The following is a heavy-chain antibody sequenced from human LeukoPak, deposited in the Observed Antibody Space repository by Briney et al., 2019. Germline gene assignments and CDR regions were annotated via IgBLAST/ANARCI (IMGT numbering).Heavy chain of an antibody. CDR1: GGSISSSSYS. V-gene: IGHV4-39*01. CDR2: IYYSGST. D-gene: IGHD1-26*01. CDR3: ARQVRGKLPGVPYYFDY. Sequence: SETLSLTCTVSGGSISSSSYSWGWIRQPPGKGLEWIGSIYYSGSTYYNPSLKSRVTISVDTSKNQFSLKLSSVTAADTAVYYCARQVRGKLPGVPYYFDYWGQGTLVTVSS. J-gene: IGHJ4*02.